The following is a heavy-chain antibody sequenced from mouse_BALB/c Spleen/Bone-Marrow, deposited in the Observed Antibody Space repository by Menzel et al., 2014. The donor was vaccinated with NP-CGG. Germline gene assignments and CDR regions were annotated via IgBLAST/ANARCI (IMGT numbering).Heavy chain of an antibody. Sequence: QVQLQQSGAELVRPGASVTPSCKASGYTFTDYEMHWVKQTPVHGLEWIGAIDPETGGTAYNQKFKGKATLTADKSSSTAYMELRSLTSEDSAVYYCTSYDRFAYWGQGTLVTVSA. CDR3: TSYDRFAY. J-gene: IGHJ3*01. CDR2: IDPETGGT. D-gene: IGHD2-12*01. V-gene: IGHV1-15*01. CDR1: GYTFTDYE.